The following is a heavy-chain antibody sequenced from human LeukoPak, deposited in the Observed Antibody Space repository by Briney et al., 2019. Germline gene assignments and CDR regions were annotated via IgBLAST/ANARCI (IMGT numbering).Heavy chain of an antibody. D-gene: IGHD2-21*01. CDR3: AKAPVTTCSGAYCYPFDY. CDR1: GFAFSSYA. J-gene: IGHJ4*02. CDR2: ISVSGNT. V-gene: IGHV3-23*01. Sequence: PGGSLRLSCAASGFAFSSYAIHWVRQAPGKGLEWVSAISVSGNTYHADSVKGRFTIFRDSSKNTLYLQMNRLRAEDAAVYYCAKAPVTTCSGAYCYPFDYWGQGTLVTVSS.